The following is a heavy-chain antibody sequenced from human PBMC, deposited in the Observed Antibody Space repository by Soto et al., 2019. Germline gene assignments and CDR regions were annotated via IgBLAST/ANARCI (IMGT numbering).Heavy chain of an antibody. CDR3: AKARGSSTPAPGSY. V-gene: IGHV3-23*01. CDR2: ISGSGGST. J-gene: IGHJ4*02. CDR1: GFTFSSYA. Sequence: GGSLRLSCAASGFTFSSYAMSWVRQAPGKGLEWVSAISGSGGSTYYADSVKGRFTISRDNSKNTLYLQMNSLRAEDTAVYYCAKARGSSTPAPGSYWGQGTLVTVSP. D-gene: IGHD2-2*01.